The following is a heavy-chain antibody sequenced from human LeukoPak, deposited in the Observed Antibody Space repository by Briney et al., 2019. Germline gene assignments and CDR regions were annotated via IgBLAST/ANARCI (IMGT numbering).Heavy chain of an antibody. CDR1: GYTFTGYY. CDR3: ARDLRGYSYETK. Sequence: ASVKVSCKASGYTFTGYYMRWVRQAPGQGLEWMGWINPNSGGTNYAQKFQGRVTMTRDTSISRAYMELSRLRSDDTAVYYCARDLRGYSYETKWGQGTLVTVSS. J-gene: IGHJ4*02. CDR2: INPNSGGT. V-gene: IGHV1-2*02. D-gene: IGHD5-18*01.